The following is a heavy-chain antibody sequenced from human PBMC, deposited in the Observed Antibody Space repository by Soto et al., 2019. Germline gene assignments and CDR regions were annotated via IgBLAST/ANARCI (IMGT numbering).Heavy chain of an antibody. J-gene: IGHJ5*02. Sequence: GASVKLSCEDSGYTFTSYDRNWVRQSTGQGLEWMGWMNPYNGNTNYAQKFQGRVSMTTDTSTSTAYMELRSLRSDDTAVYYCARVDPRRSGFDPWGQGTLVTVSS. V-gene: IGHV1-18*01. CDR3: ARVDPRRSGFDP. CDR2: MNPYNGNT. CDR1: GYTFTSYD. D-gene: IGHD3-10*01.